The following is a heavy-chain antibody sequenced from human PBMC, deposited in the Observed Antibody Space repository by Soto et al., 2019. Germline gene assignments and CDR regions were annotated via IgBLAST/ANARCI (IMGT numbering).Heavy chain of an antibody. J-gene: IGHJ4*02. V-gene: IGHV3-74*01. Sequence: PGGSLRLSCAASGFTLSSYWMHWVRQAPGKGLVWVSRINSDGSSTSYADSVKGRFTISRDNAKNTLYLQMNSLRAEDTAVYYCARGCGRYCSGGSCPDYWGQGTLVTVSS. CDR1: GFTLSSYW. D-gene: IGHD2-15*01. CDR3: ARGCGRYCSGGSCPDY. CDR2: INSDGSST.